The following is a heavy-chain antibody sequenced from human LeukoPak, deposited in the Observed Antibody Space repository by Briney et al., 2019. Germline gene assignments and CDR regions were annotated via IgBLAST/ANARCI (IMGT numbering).Heavy chain of an antibody. CDR1: GGSISSYY. D-gene: IGHD1-26*01. Sequence: SGTLSLTCTVSGGSISSYYWSWIRQPAGKGLEWIGYIYYSGSTNYNPSLKSRVTISVDTSKNQFSLKLSSVTAADTAVYYCARGTGATGGYFDYWGQGTLVTVSS. V-gene: IGHV4-59*01. CDR2: IYYSGST. J-gene: IGHJ4*02. CDR3: ARGTGATGGYFDY.